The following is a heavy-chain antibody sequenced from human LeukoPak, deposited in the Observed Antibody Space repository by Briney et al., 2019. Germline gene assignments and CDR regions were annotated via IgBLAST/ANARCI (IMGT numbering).Heavy chain of an antibody. V-gene: IGHV3-33*03. CDR1: KFTFSHYG. D-gene: IGHD4-11*01. Sequence: GGSLRLSCAASKFTFSHYGMHWVRQGPGKGLEWVAVVFNDGSNQYYADSVKGRFTVSRDNSQNMLYLQMNSLRPEDTAVYYCAKDAERGFDYSNSLQKWGQGTLVTVYS. CDR2: VFNDGSNQ. CDR3: AKDAERGFDYSNSLQK. J-gene: IGHJ4*02.